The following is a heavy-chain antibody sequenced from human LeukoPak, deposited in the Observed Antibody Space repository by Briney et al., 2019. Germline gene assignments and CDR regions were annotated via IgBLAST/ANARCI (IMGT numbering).Heavy chain of an antibody. J-gene: IGHJ4*02. D-gene: IGHD1-26*01. CDR2: IGGGGENT. CDR3: AKVLSGSQDY. CDR1: GFTSNSYA. Sequence: GGSLRLSCAASGFTSNSYAMSWVRQAPGKGLEWVSTIGGGGENTYYADSAKGRFTNSRDNSKNTVYLQMNSLRAEDTAVYYCAKVLSGSQDYWGQGTLVTVFS. V-gene: IGHV3-23*01.